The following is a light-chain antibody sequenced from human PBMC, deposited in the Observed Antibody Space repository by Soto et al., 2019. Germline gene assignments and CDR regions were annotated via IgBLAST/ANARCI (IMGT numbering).Light chain of an antibody. CDR3: QQYGSSPIT. CDR2: GAS. CDR1: QSVSGSY. V-gene: IGKV3-20*01. Sequence: IVMTQSPATLSVSPGERATLSCRASQSVSGSYLAWYQQKPGQAPRLLIYGASNRATGIPDRFSGSGSGTDFTLAISRPEPEDFAVFYCQQYGSSPITFGQGTRLEIK. J-gene: IGKJ5*01.